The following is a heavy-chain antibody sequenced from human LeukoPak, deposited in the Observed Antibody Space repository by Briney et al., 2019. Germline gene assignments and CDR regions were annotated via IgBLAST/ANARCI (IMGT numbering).Heavy chain of an antibody. D-gene: IGHD2-15*01. V-gene: IGHV1-46*01. CDR1: GYTFTSYY. CDR3: ARVGYCSGDSCYNDY. J-gene: IGHJ4*02. CDR2: INPSGVST. Sequence: ASVKVSCKASGYTFTSYYMHWVRQAPGQPLEWMGMINPSGVSTSYAQKFQGRVTMNRDTSTSTVYMELSSLRSEDTAVYYCARVGYCSGDSCYNDYWGQGTLVTVSS.